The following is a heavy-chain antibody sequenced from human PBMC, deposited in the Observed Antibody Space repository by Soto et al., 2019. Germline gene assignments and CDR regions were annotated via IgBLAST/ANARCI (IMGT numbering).Heavy chain of an antibody. J-gene: IGHJ5*02. V-gene: IGHV4-59*01. Sequence: SETLSLTCTVSGGSISSYYWSWIRQPPGEGLEWIGYIYYSGSTNYNPSLKSRVTISVDTSKNQFSLKLSSVTAADTAVYYCARMEQQLPSRWFDPWGQGTLVTVSS. D-gene: IGHD6-13*01. CDR3: ARMEQQLPSRWFDP. CDR1: GGSISSYY. CDR2: IYYSGST.